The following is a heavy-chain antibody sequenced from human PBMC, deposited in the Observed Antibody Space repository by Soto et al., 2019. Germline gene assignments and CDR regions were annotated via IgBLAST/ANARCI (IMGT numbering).Heavy chain of an antibody. CDR3: ANGRATYGLLTHDY. J-gene: IGHJ4*02. Sequence: QTGGSLRLSCAASGFTFSSYAMSWVRQAPGKGLEWVSAISGSGGSTYYADSVKGRFAISRDNSRNTLYLQMNSLTAEDTAVYYCANGRATYGLLTHDYWGQGTLVTVSS. CDR1: GFTFSSYA. CDR2: ISGSGGST. D-gene: IGHD3-10*01. V-gene: IGHV3-23*01.